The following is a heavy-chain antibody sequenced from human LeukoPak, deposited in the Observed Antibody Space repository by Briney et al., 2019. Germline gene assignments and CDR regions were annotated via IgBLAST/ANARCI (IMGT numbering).Heavy chain of an antibody. CDR1: GGTFSSYA. V-gene: IGHV1-69*05. D-gene: IGHD1-26*01. CDR2: IIPIFGTA. Sequence: SVKVSCKASGGTFSSYAISWVRQAPGQGLEWMGRIIPIFGTANYAQKFQGRVTITTDESTSTAYIELSSLRSEDTAVYYCARVGGATEYYFDYWGQGTLVTVSS. CDR3: ARVGGATEYYFDY. J-gene: IGHJ4*02.